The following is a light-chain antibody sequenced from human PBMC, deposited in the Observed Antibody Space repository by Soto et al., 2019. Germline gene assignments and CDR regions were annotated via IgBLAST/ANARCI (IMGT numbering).Light chain of an antibody. V-gene: IGKV1-17*01. CDR1: QCIRND. Sequence: DIQMTQSPSSLSPSVGDRVTITSRASQCIRNDLGWYQQRPGKAPKRLIYLASSLPSGVPSRFSGSGAGTECTLSISRLQHEYDATYYCLQHKSYPLTFGPRTKVHIK. J-gene: IGKJ3*01. CDR3: LQHKSYPLT. CDR2: LAS.